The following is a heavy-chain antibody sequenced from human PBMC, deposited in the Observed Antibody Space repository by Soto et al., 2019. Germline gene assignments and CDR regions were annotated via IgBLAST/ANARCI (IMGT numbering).Heavy chain of an antibody. CDR1: GGTFSSYT. Sequence: QVQLVQSGAEVKKPGSSVQVSCKASGGTFSSYTISWVRQAPGQGLEWMGRIIPILGIANYAQKFQGRVTITADQARSTAYMELSSLRSEDTAVYYCARGRKRYGDYIGAFDIWGQGTTVTDS. J-gene: IGHJ3*02. CDR3: ARGRKRYGDYIGAFDI. V-gene: IGHV1-69*02. D-gene: IGHD4-17*01. CDR2: IIPILGIA.